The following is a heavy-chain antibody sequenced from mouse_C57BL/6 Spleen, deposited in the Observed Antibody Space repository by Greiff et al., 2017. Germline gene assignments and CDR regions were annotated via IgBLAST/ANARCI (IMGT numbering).Heavy chain of an antibody. CDR2: IYPGSGST. D-gene: IGHD1-1*01. CDR3: ARCYYGSSYGYFDV. CDR1: GYTFTSYW. J-gene: IGHJ1*03. Sequence: QVQLQQPGAELVKPGASLKMSCKASGYTFTSYWITWVKQRPGQGLEWIGDIYPGSGSTNYNEKFKSKATLTVDTSSSTAYMQLSSLTSEDSAVYYCARCYYGSSYGYFDVWGTGTTVTVSS. V-gene: IGHV1-55*01.